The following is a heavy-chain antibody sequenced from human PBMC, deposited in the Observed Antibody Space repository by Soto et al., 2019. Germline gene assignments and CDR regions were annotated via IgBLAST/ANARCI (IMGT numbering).Heavy chain of an antibody. V-gene: IGHV1-2*02. J-gene: IGHJ4*02. CDR3: ERDPPRFFTSSPEGAGL. CDR1: GYTFTDSH. CDR2: INPRSGDT. Sequence: ASVKVSCKASGYTFTDSHIHWVRQASGQGLEWLGWINPRSGDTNYPQKFQGRITMTRDTSVSTAYIELTNLTSDDTAVYYCERDPPRFFTSSPEGAGLWGQGTLVTVSS. D-gene: IGHD6-6*01.